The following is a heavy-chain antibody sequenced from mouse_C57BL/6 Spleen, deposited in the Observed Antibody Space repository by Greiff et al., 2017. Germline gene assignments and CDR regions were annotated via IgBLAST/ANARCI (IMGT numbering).Heavy chain of an antibody. J-gene: IGHJ1*03. Sequence: EVQLQQSGPELVKPGASVKISCKASGYTFTDYYMNWVKQSHGKSLQWIGDINPNNGGTSYNQKFKGKATLTVDKSSSTAYLGLRSLTSEDSAVYYCASYYYGRSPYWCLDVWGKGTTVTVSS. D-gene: IGHD1-1*01. CDR3: ASYYYGRSPYWCLDV. V-gene: IGHV1-26*01. CDR2: INPNNGGT. CDR1: GYTFTDYY.